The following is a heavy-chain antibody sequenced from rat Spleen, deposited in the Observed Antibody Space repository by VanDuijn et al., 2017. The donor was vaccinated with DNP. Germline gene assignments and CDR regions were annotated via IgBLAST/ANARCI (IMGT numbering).Heavy chain of an antibody. D-gene: IGHD1-12*02. J-gene: IGHJ2*01. CDR3: ARQTRSHYYDGTYYFDY. CDR1: GFTFSDYN. CDR2: ISYDGGST. Sequence: EVQLVESGGGLVQPGRSLKLSCAASGFTFSDYNMAWVRQAPKRGLEWVATISYDGGSTFYRDSVKGRFTISRENARNTLYLQMDSLRSEDTATYYCARQTRSHYYDGTYYFDYWGQGVMVTVSS. V-gene: IGHV5-7*01.